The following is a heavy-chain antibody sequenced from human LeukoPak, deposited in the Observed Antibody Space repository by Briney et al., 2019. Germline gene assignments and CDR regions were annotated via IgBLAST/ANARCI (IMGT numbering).Heavy chain of an antibody. V-gene: IGHV3-53*05. Sequence: GGSLRLSCAASGFTFSTNYMSWVRQAPGKGLEWVSLINSGGSTYYADSVKGRFTISRDNSKNTVYLQMNSLRAEDTAVYYCARVTTMVRGVIPMLGYWGQGTLVTVSS. J-gene: IGHJ4*02. CDR1: GFTFSTNY. D-gene: IGHD3-10*01. CDR2: INSGGST. CDR3: ARVTTMVRGVIPMLGY.